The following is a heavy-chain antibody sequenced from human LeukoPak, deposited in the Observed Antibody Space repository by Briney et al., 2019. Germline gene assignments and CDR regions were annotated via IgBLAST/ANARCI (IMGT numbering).Heavy chain of an antibody. V-gene: IGHV3-21*01. D-gene: IGHD6-19*01. CDR1: GFTFSSYS. CDR2: ISSSSSYI. J-gene: IGHJ4*02. CDR3: ARDLLLSGYSSGWLVY. Sequence: GGSLRLSCAASGFTFSSYSMNWARQAPGKGLEWVSSISSSSSYIYYADSVKGRFTISRDNAKNSLYLQMNSLRAEDTAVYYCARDLLLSGYSSGWLVYWGQGTLVTVSS.